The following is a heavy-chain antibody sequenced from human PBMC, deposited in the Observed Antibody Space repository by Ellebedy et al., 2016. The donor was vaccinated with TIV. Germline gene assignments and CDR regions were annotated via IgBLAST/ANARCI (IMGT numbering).Heavy chain of an antibody. CDR1: GYTFTGHY. CDR3: AREMLGDNKSFDY. V-gene: IGHV1-2*02. D-gene: IGHD1-26*01. J-gene: IGHJ4*02. Sequence: ASVKVSXXASGYTFTGHYMHWVRQAPGQGPEWVGCINPNSGVTAYPPKFQGRVTVTRDTSVSIVSMDLSSLRSDDTALYYCAREMLGDNKSFDYWGQGTLVTASS. CDR2: INPNSGVT.